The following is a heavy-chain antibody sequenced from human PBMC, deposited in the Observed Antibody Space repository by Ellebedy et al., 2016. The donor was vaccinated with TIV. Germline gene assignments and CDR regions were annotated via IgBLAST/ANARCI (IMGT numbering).Heavy chain of an antibody. V-gene: IGHV3-23*01. J-gene: IGHJ6*02. Sequence: GGSLRLXXAASGLTFSSYAVSWVRQAPGKGLEWVSAISVSGDRTYYGDSVKGRFTISRDDSKNTLYLQMNSLRAEDTAVYYCAKRLTAAGSGQYYYGMDVWGQGTTVTVSS. CDR3: AKRLTAAGSGQYYYGMDV. D-gene: IGHD6-13*01. CDR1: GLTFSSYA. CDR2: ISVSGDRT.